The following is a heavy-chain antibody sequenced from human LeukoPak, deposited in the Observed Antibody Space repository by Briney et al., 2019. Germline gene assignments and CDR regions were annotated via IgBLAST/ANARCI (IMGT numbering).Heavy chain of an antibody. CDR3: ARWARYGSSSWYPYYYYGMDV. Sequence: PSETLSLTCAVYGGSFSGYYWNWIRQPPGKGLEWIGEINHSGSTNYNPSLKSRVAISVDTSKNQFSLKLSSVTAADTAVYYCARWARYGSSSWYPYYYYGMDVWGQGTTVTVSS. D-gene: IGHD6-13*01. V-gene: IGHV4-34*01. CDR2: INHSGST. J-gene: IGHJ6*02. CDR1: GGSFSGYY.